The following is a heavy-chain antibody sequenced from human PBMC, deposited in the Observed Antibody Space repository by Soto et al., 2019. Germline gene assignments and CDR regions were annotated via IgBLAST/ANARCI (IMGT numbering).Heavy chain of an antibody. CDR1: GFTFTNYW. J-gene: IGHJ4*01. CDR2: IKEDVSEI. CDR3: VRGSGFVTDF. V-gene: IGHV3-7*01. Sequence: GGSLRLSCAASGFTFTNYWMHWVRQAPGKGLEWVADIKEDVSEIYYVDSVKGRFTISRDNAKNSLYLQMNSLRAEDTALYYCVRGSGFVTDFWGHGTLVTVSS. D-gene: IGHD3-22*01.